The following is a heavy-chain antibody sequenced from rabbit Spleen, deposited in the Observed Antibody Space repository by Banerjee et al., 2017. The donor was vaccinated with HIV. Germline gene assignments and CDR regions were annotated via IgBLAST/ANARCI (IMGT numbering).Heavy chain of an antibody. CDR3: ARDGAGGSYFAL. V-gene: IGHV1S45*01. J-gene: IGHJ3*01. Sequence: QEQLVESGGGLVQPEGSLTLTCTASGVSFSGSSYMCWVRQAPGKGLQWIACINAVTGKAVYATWAKGRFTFSKTSSTTVTLQMTSLTAADTATYFCARDGAGGSYFALWGQGTLVTVS. D-gene: IGHD8-1*01. CDR1: GVSFSGSSY. CDR2: INAVTGKA.